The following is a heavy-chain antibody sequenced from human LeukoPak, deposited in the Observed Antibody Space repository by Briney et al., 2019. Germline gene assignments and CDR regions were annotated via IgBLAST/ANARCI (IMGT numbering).Heavy chain of an antibody. J-gene: IGHJ6*03. V-gene: IGHV3-48*01. D-gene: IGHD3-16*01. Sequence: PGGSLRLSCAASGFTFDDYGMNGVRQAPGKGLERVSYIGSISSTMFTADSVKGRFPNSRDNAKNPLYLQMNSLRAEDTAGYYCARRFGAARDDYMDVWGKGTTVTVSS. CDR3: ARRFGAARDDYMDV. CDR1: GFTFDDYG. CDR2: IGSISSTM.